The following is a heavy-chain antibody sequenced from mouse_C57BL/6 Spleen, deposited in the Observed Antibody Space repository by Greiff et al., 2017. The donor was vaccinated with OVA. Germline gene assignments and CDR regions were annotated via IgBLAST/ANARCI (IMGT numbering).Heavy chain of an antibody. CDR3: ARHSNYVGAMDY. CDR1: GYSFTDYN. CDR2: INPNYGTT. V-gene: IGHV1-39*01. J-gene: IGHJ4*01. D-gene: IGHD2-5*01. Sequence: VQLKQSGPELVKPGASVKISCKASGYSFTDYNMNWVKQSNGKSLEWIGVINPNYGTTSYNQKFKGKATLTVVQSSSTAYMQLNSLTTEGSAVYYCARHSNYVGAMDYWDQGTSVTGSS.